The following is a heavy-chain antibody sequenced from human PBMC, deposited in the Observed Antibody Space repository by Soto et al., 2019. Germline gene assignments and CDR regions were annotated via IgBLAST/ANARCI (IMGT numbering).Heavy chain of an antibody. V-gene: IGHV3-13*01. CDR2: IGTAGDT. CDR3: ARASHDYGDYIYYYYYMDV. D-gene: IGHD4-17*01. CDR1: GFTFSSYD. Sequence: EVQLVESGGGLVQPGGSLRLSCAASGFTFSSYDMHWVRQATGKGLEWVSAIGTAGDTYYPGSVKGLFTISRENAKNSLYLQMNSLRAEDTAVYYCARASHDYGDYIYYYYYMDVWGKWTTVTVS. J-gene: IGHJ6*03.